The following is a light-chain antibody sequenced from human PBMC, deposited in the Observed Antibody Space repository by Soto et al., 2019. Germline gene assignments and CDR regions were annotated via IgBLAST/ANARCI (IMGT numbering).Light chain of an antibody. V-gene: IGLV7-46*01. CDR2: ETS. J-gene: IGLJ2*01. CDR1: TGSVTSGHS. Sequence: QAVVSQEPSLTVSPGGTVTLTCGSSTGSVTSGHSPYWVQQRPGQAPRTLIYETSNKHSWTPARLPGSLLGGKAALILSAAQPEDEADYYCLLNYPGVGRVFGGGTKLSVL. CDR3: LLNYPGVGRV.